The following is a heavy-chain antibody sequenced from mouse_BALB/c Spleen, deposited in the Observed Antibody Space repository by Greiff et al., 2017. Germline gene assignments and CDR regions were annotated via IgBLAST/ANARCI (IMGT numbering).Heavy chain of an antibody. J-gene: IGHJ2*01. CDR3: TRSLYGNYVFDY. V-gene: IGHV1-69*02. D-gene: IGHD2-1*01. CDR2: IYPSDSYT. CDR1: GYTFTSYW. Sequence: VQLQQPGAELVRPGASVKLSCKASGYTFTSYWINWVKQRPGQGLEWIGNIYPSDSYTNYNQKFKDKATLTVDKSSSTAYMQLSSPTSEDSAVYYCTRSLYGNYVFDYWGQGTTLTVSS.